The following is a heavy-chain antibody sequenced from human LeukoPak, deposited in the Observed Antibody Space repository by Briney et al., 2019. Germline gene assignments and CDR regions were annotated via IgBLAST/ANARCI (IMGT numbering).Heavy chain of an antibody. D-gene: IGHD6-19*01. Sequence: ASVKVSCKASAYTFTTFHMHWVRQAPGQGPEWMGMINPSGHSATPTEKLQDRVTMTWDTSTSTVYMDLTSLTSEDTAVYYCVISRGWWALFDYWGQGTLVTVSS. CDR1: AYTFTTFH. V-gene: IGHV1-46*01. CDR3: VISRGWWALFDY. CDR2: INPSGHSA. J-gene: IGHJ4*02.